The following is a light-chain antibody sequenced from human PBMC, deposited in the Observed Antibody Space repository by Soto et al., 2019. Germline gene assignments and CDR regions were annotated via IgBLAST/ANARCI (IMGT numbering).Light chain of an antibody. CDR1: SSDVCGYNY. J-gene: IGLJ2*01. CDR2: EVS. V-gene: IGLV2-14*01. CDR3: NSYTSRATGV. Sequence: QSALTQPASVSGSPGQSITISCTGTSSDVCGYNYVSWYQQHPGRAPKLIIFEVSNRPSGVSDRFSGSKSDNTASLTISGLQAEDEADYYCNSYTSRATGVFGGGTKLTVL.